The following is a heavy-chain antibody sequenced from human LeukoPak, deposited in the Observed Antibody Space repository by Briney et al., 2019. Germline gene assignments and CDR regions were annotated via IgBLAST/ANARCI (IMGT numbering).Heavy chain of an antibody. CDR1: GGSFSDYY. CDR3: ARGRKVFCSSAFCPALLDP. J-gene: IGHJ5*02. D-gene: IGHD3-9*01. Sequence: SETLSLTCAVSGGSFSDYYWTWIRQSPGKGLEWVGEINHTGSTNYKPSLKRRVTMSVDTSKSQVTLKLTSVTAADTAVYFCARGRKVFCSSAFCPALLDPWGQGTLVIVSS. V-gene: IGHV4-34*01. CDR2: INHTGST.